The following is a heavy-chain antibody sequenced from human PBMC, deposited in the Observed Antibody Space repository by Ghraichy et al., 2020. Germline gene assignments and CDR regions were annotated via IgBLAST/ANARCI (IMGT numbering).Heavy chain of an antibody. V-gene: IGHV3-23*01. J-gene: IGHJ6*02. CDR1: GFTFSSYA. Sequence: SCAASGFTFSSYAMSWVRQAPGKGLEWVSAISGSGGSTYYADSVKGRFTISRDNSKNTLYLQMNSLRAEDTAVYYCAKPLRGGGTGADYGMDVWGQGTTVTVSS. CDR3: AKPLRGGGTGADYGMDV. CDR2: ISGSGGST. D-gene: IGHD1-1*01.